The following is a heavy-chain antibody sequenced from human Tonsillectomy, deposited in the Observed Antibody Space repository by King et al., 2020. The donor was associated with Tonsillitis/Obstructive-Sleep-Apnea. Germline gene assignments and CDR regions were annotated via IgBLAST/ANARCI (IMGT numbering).Heavy chain of an antibody. D-gene: IGHD2-21*02. Sequence: GSELKKPGASVKVSCKASGYTFTNYAINWVRQAPGQGLEWMGWINTNTGNPTYAQGFTGRFVFSLDTSVSTAYLQISSLKSEDTAVYYCAREGAGDYFSYYYMDVWGKGTTVTVSS. J-gene: IGHJ6*03. CDR1: GYTFTNYA. CDR2: INTNTGNP. V-gene: IGHV7-4-1*02. CDR3: AREGAGDYFSYYYMDV.